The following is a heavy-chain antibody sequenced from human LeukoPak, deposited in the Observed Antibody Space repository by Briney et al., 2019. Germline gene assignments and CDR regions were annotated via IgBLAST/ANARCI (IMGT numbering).Heavy chain of an antibody. V-gene: IGHV3-30*04. CDR3: ARDLGVDTAMVLDY. J-gene: IGHJ4*02. Sequence: GGSLRLSCAASGFTFSSYAMHWVRQAPGKGLEWVQVIPYDGSNKYYADSVKGRFTISRDNSKNTLYLQMNSLRAEDTAVYYCARDLGVDTAMVLDYWGQGTLVTVSS. CDR2: IPYDGSNK. CDR1: GFTFSSYA. D-gene: IGHD5-18*01.